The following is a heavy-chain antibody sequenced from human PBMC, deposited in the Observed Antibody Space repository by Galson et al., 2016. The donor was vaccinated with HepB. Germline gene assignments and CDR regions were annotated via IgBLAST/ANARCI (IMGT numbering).Heavy chain of an antibody. CDR3: AKDIGAQVITGSTFDS. CDR2: IGWNRGGV. J-gene: IGHJ4*02. CDR1: GFTFDDYA. Sequence: SLRLSCAASGFTFDDYAMHWVRHAPGKGLEWVSGIGWNRGGVVYADSVKGRFTISRDKAKNSLYLQMNSLRAEDTAFYYCAKDIGAQVITGSTFDSWGQGTLVIVSS. V-gene: IGHV3-9*01. D-gene: IGHD3-22*01.